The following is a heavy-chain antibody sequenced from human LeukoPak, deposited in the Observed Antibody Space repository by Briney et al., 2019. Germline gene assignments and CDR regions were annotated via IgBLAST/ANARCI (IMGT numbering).Heavy chain of an antibody. D-gene: IGHD4-17*01. CDR2: IYYSGST. V-gene: IGHV4-61*01. J-gene: IGHJ6*02. Sequence: SQTLSLTCTVSGGSISSGSYYWSWIRQPPGKGLEWIGYIYYSGSTNYNPPLKSRVTISVDTSKNQFSLKLSSVTAADTAVYYCARVPNYGFVYYGMDVWGQGTTVTVSS. CDR3: ARVPNYGFVYYGMDV. CDR1: GGSISSGSYY.